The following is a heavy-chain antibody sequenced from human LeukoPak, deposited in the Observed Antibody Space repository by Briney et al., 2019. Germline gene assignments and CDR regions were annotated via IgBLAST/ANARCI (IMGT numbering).Heavy chain of an antibody. D-gene: IGHD4-17*01. CDR2: IYYSGST. Sequence: PSETLSLTCTVSGGSIISYYWSWIRQPPGKGLEWIGYIYYSGSTNYNPSPKSRVTITVEAYKNHSSLKLRCRTAADTAADYYARHTPYGDYLPIDYWGQGALVTVSS. CDR1: GGSIISYY. J-gene: IGHJ4*02. V-gene: IGHV4-59*01. CDR3: ARHTPYGDYLPIDY.